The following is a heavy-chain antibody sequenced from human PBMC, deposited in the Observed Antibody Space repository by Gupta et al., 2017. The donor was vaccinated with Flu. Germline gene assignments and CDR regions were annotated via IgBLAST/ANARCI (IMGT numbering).Heavy chain of an antibody. Sequence: VQLVESGGGVVQPGTSLRLSCAASVLSFSSYGMHWVRQAPGKGLEWVAVISQDGSNKNYADPVKGRFTISRDNSKSTLYLQMDSLRAEDTAVYYCAKDLGGSGSYYTFDYWGQGTLVSVSS. CDR2: ISQDGSNK. V-gene: IGHV3-30*18. J-gene: IGHJ4*02. CDR1: VLSFSSYG. CDR3: AKDLGGSGSYYTFDY. D-gene: IGHD3-10*01.